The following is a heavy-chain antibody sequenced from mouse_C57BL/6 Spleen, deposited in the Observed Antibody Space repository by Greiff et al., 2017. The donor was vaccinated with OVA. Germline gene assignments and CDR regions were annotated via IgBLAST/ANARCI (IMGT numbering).Heavy chain of an antibody. Sequence: EVQVVESGPGLVKPSQSLSLTCSVTGYSITSGYYWNWIRQFPGNKLEWMGYISYDGSNNYNPSLKNRISITRDTSKNQFFLKLNSVTTEDTATYYCARGDPWAMDYWGQGTSVTVSS. J-gene: IGHJ4*01. V-gene: IGHV3-6*01. CDR2: ISYDGSN. CDR3: ARGDPWAMDY. CDR1: GYSITSGYY.